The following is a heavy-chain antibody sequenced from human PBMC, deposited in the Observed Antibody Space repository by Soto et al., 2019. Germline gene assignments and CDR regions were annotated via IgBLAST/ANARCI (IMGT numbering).Heavy chain of an antibody. CDR3: ARVAPEYSSTPRRFDF. Sequence: GSLRLSCAASGFTFGIYAMSWVRQAPGKGLEWVSSISGSGGSIYYAHSVKGRFTISRDKTKNTLDLQMNSLRAEDTAVYHCARVAPEYSSTPRRFDFWGQGTLVTVSS. CDR2: ISGSGGSI. CDR1: GFTFGIYA. D-gene: IGHD6-13*01. V-gene: IGHV3-23*01. J-gene: IGHJ4*02.